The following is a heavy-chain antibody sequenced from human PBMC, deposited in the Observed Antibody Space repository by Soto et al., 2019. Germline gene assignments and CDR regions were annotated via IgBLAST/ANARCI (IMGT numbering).Heavy chain of an antibody. J-gene: IGHJ5*02. V-gene: IGHV3-23*01. CDR3: AKTASMTIHEGVDR. CDR2: ISGSGSNP. Sequence: EVQVLESGGGLVQPGGSLRLSCAASGFTFSSYAMSWVRQAPGQGLEWVSAISGSGSNPYYADSVKGRFTISRDNSKNTLCLRMNSLGAEDTALYPWAKTASMTIHEGVDRWGQATLVTASS. D-gene: IGHD4-17*01. CDR1: GFTFSSYA.